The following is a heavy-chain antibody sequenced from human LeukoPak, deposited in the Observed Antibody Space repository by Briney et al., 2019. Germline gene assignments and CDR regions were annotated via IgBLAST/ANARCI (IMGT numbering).Heavy chain of an antibody. V-gene: IGHV4-59*08. J-gene: IGHJ4*02. CDR3: ARGLGLTAVTEYYFDY. D-gene: IGHD4-17*01. CDR1: GDSVSIYY. Sequence: PSETLSLTCTVSGDSVSIYYWSWIRQPPGKGLEWIGYISYSGSTDYNPSLKSRVTISVDTSKNQFSLKLSSVTAADTAVYYCARGLGLTAVTEYYFDYWGQGTLLTVSS. CDR2: ISYSGST.